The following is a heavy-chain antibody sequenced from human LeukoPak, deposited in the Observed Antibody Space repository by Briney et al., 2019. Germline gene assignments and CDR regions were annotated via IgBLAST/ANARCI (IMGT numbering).Heavy chain of an antibody. J-gene: IGHJ4*02. Sequence: PVASVRVSCKASGYTFTDYYMHWVRQAPGQGLEWMGWLNPNSGDTNYAQKFQGRVTMTRDTSISTAYMELSRLRSDDTAVYYCARDKSWDYWGQGTLVTVSS. V-gene: IGHV1-2*02. CDR1: GYTFTDYY. CDR2: LNPNSGDT. CDR3: ARDKSWDY.